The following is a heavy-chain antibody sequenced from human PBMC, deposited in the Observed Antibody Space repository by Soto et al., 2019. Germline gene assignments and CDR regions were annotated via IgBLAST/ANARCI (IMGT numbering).Heavy chain of an antibody. J-gene: IGHJ2*01. Sequence: QVQLQESGPGLVRPSETLSLTCFVSGGSIRSHYWSWIRQSPGRELEWIGYINYGGSTNYNPSLKSRVSISLDTSKTQVSLKLSSVTAADEAVYFCGRHGTAGDPHWYFDLWGRGTLVTVSS. CDR2: INYGGST. CDR1: GGSIRSHY. CDR3: GRHGTAGDPHWYFDL. V-gene: IGHV4-59*08. D-gene: IGHD1-26*01.